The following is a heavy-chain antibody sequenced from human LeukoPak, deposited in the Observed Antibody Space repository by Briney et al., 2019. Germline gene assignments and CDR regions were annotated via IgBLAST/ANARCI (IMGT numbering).Heavy chain of an antibody. CDR2: IYYSGST. V-gene: IGHV4-30-4*08. D-gene: IGHD3-9*01. Sequence: SETLSLTCTVSGGSISSGDYYWSWIRQPPGKGLEWIGYIYYSGSTYYNPSLKSRVTISVDTSKNQFSLKLSSVTAADTAVYFCARHTSFDYLSPIDSWGQGTLVNVSS. CDR1: GGSISSGDYY. J-gene: IGHJ4*02. CDR3: ARHTSFDYLSPIDS.